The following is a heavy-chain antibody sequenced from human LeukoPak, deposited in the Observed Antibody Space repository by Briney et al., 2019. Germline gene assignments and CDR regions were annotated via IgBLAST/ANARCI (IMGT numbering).Heavy chain of an antibody. V-gene: IGHV3-30*18. J-gene: IGHJ6*02. D-gene: IGHD2-2*03. CDR2: ISYDGSNK. Sequence: PGGSLRLSCAASGFTFSGYWMSWVRQAPGKGLEWVAVISYDGSNKYYADSVKGRFTISRDNSKNTLYLQMNSLRAEDTAVYYCAKDGYCSSTSCYGYGMDVWGQGTTVTVSS. CDR1: GFTFSGYW. CDR3: AKDGYCSSTSCYGYGMDV.